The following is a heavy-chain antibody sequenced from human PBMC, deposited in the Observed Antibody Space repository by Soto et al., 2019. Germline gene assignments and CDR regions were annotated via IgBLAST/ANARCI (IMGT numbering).Heavy chain of an antibody. CDR3: ARGPIAAAAYLFDY. CDR2: IYYSGST. J-gene: IGHJ4*02. Sequence: SETLSLTCTVSCGSISSYYWSWIRQPPGKGLEWIGYIYYSGSTNYNPSLKSRVTISVDTSKNQFSLKLSSVTAADTAVYYCARGPIAAAAYLFDYWGQGTLVTVSS. CDR1: CGSISSYY. V-gene: IGHV4-59*01. D-gene: IGHD6-13*01.